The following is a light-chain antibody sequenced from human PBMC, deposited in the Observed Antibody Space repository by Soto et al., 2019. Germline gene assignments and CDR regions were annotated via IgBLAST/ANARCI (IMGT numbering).Light chain of an antibody. CDR2: GAS. V-gene: IGKV3D-15*01. CDR1: QSVGTT. CDR3: QQRKHWPLT. J-gene: IGKJ5*01. Sequence: IVMGQSPATLSVSPGQRASLACRPTQSVGTTVAWYHQKPGEAPILVAYGASTGATGVPASCSGSGAGTDFTLTIGSMETEDAAFYYCQQRKHWPLTFGQGTRLEIK.